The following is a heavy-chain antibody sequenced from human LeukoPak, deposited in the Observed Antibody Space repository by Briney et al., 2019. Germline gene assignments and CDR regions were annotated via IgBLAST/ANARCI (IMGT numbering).Heavy chain of an antibody. CDR3: ARVHYYDSSGLYD. CDR1: GFTFSSYA. J-gene: IGHJ4*02. CDR2: ISGSGGST. V-gene: IGHV3-23*01. D-gene: IGHD3-22*01. Sequence: GGSLRLSCAASGFTFSSYAMTWVRQAPGKGLEWVSGISGSGGSTYYADSVKGRFTISRDNSKNTLYLQMNSLRAEDTAVYYCARVHYYDSSGLYDWGQGTLVTVSS.